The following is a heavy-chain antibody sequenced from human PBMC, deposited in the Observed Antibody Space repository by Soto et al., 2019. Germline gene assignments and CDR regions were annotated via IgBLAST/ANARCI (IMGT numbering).Heavy chain of an antibody. D-gene: IGHD2-15*01. CDR1: GFTFSSYG. CDR2: ISYDGSNK. V-gene: IGHV3-30*18. Sequence: GGSLRLSCAASGFTFSSYGMHWVRQAPGKGLEWVAVISYDGSNKYYADSVKGRFTISRDNSKNTLYLQMNSLRAEDTAVYYCAKPLTPSNDAFDIWGQGTMVTISS. CDR3: AKPLTPSNDAFDI. J-gene: IGHJ3*02.